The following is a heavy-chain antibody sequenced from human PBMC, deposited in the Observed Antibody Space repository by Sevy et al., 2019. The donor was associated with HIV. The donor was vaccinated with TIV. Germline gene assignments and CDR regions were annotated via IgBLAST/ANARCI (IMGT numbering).Heavy chain of an antibody. CDR1: GFSFDSYG. CDR2: ISGSGTRT. CDR3: AKGGGGHYDPDEIGYYFYYYNMDV. Sequence: GGSLRLSCAVSGFSFDSYGMTWVRQAPGKGLEWVSGISGSGTRTYYADSVKGRFSISRDNSKNRLYLQMNSLISEDTAIYYCAKGGGGHYDPDEIGYYFYYYNMDVWGKGTTVTVSS. D-gene: IGHD3-22*01. J-gene: IGHJ6*03. V-gene: IGHV3-23*01.